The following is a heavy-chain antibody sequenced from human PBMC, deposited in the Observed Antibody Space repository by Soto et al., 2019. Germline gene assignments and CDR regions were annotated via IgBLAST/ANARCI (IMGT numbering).Heavy chain of an antibody. J-gene: IGHJ5*02. CDR1: GGSVSSGTNY. V-gene: IGHV4-61*01. Sequence: QVQLQESGPGLVKSSETLSLTCNVSGGSVSSGTNYWSWIRQLPGKELEWIGYVYYNGNTNYNPSLKSRVTISVDTSKNQFSLKLRSVTAADTAVYYCARGHPVRQSHGWFDPWGQGTLVTVSS. CDR3: ARGHPVRQSHGWFDP. CDR2: VYYNGNT.